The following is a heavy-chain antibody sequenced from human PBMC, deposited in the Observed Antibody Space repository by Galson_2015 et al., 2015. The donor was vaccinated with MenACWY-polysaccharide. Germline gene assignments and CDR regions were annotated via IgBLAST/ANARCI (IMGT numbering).Heavy chain of an antibody. V-gene: IGHV3-74*03. D-gene: IGHD3-16*01. J-gene: IGHJ6*02. CDR1: GFTFNNRW. CDR2: IDSDGSST. CDR3: VRAGVRRLDV. Sequence: LRLSCAGSGFTFNNRWMHWVRQAPGKGLVWVSRIDSDGSSTKYADSVKGRFTISRDNAKNTLYLQMNSLRAEDTAVYYCVRAGVRRLDVWGQGTTVTVSS.